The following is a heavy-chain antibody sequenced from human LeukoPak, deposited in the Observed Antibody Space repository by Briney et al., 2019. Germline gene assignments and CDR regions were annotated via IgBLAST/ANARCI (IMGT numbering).Heavy chain of an antibody. CDR3: AREPTVAGSFLDY. D-gene: IGHD6-19*01. J-gene: IGHJ4*02. CDR2: IYYSGST. CDR1: GFTFSDYY. V-gene: IGHV4-59*12. Sequence: GSLRLSCAASGFTFSDYYMSWIRQPPGKGLEWIGYIYYSGSTNYNPSLKSRVTISVDTSKNQFSLKLSSVTAADTAVYYCAREPTVAGSFLDYWGQGTLVTVSS.